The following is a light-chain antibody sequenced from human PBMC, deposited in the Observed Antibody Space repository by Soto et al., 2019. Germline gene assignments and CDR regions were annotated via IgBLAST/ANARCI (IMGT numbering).Light chain of an antibody. CDR2: GAS. V-gene: IGKV3-15*01. CDR1: QSIRSL. Sequence: EVVMTQSPATLYVSPGERATLSCRAAQSIRSLLAWYQHKPGQAPRLLIYGASTRATAIPARFTGSGSGTEFTLTISSLQSEDFAVYYCQQYNNWPITFGPGTRLEI. CDR3: QQYNNWPIT. J-gene: IGKJ5*01.